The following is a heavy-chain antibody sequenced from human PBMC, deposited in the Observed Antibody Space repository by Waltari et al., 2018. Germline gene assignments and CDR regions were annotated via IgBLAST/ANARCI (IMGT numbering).Heavy chain of an antibody. J-gene: IGHJ4*02. CDR3: ARGDLHYGSSGFFY. V-gene: IGHV4-34*01. D-gene: IGHD3-22*01. Sequence: QVQLHQWGAGLLKPSETLSLTCGVSGGSVNDYYWTWIRPPPGKGLEWIGEIHHSGTTDYNPSLNSRLTMSVDTSKKQISLKMSSVTAADTAVYYCARGDLHYGSSGFFYWGQGALVTVSS. CDR1: GGSVNDYY. CDR2: IHHSGTT.